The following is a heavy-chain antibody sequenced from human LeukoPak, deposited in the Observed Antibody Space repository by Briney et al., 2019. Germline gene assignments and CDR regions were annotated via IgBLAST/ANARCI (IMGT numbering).Heavy chain of an antibody. Sequence: GGSLRLSCAASGFTFSSYAMSWVRQAPGKGLEWVSAISGSGGSTYYADSVKGRFTISRDNSKNTLYLQMNSLRAEDTAVYYCASPPLEGYFDWILPTNFVYWGQGTLVTVSS. D-gene: IGHD3-9*01. CDR2: ISGSGGST. CDR3: ASPPLEGYFDWILPTNFVY. J-gene: IGHJ4*02. V-gene: IGHV3-23*01. CDR1: GFTFSSYA.